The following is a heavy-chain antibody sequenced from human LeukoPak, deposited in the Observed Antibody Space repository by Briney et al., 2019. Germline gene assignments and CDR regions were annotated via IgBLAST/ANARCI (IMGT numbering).Heavy chain of an antibody. CDR3: ARTSIAAREADY. CDR1: GFTFSAYS. V-gene: IGHV3-48*01. J-gene: IGHJ4*02. CDR2: ISGSSSSI. Sequence: GGSLRLSCAASGFTFSAYSMNWVRQAPGKGLEWLSYISGSSSSIHHADSVKGRFTISRDNSKNTLYLQMGSLRAEDMAVYYCARTSIAAREADYWGQGTLVTVSS. D-gene: IGHD6-6*01.